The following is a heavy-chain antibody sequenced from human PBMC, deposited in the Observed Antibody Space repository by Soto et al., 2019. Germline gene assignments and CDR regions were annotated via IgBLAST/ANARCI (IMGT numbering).Heavy chain of an antibody. D-gene: IGHD6-19*01. J-gene: IGHJ4*02. CDR1: GYTFTSYG. V-gene: IGHV1-18*01. CDR3: ARSPGVYSSGWYTDY. Sequence: AASVKVSCKASGYTFTSYGISWVRQAPGQGLEWMGWISAYNGNTNYAQKLQGRVTMTTDTSTSTAYMELRSLRSDDTAVYYCARSPGVYSSGWYTDYWGQGTLVTVSS. CDR2: ISAYNGNT.